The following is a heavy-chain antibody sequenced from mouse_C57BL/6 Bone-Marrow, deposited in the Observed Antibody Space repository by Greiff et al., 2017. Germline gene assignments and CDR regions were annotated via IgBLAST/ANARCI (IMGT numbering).Heavy chain of an antibody. V-gene: IGHV1-69*01. CDR3: ARGGRVRPPFDY. CDR2: IDPSDSYT. D-gene: IGHD2-14*01. Sequence: QVQLQQPGAELVMPGASVKLSCKASGYTFTSYWMHWVKQRPGQGLEWIGEIDPSDSYTNYNQKFKGKSTLTVAKSSSTAYMQLSSLTSEDSAVYYCARGGRVRPPFDYWGQGTTLTVSS. CDR1: GYTFTSYW. J-gene: IGHJ2*01.